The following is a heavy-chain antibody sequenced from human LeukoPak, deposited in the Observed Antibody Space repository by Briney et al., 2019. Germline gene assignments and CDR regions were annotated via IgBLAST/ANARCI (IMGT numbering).Heavy chain of an antibody. V-gene: IGHV3-48*03. Sequence: PGGSLRLSCAASGFTFSSYEMNWVRQAPGKGLEWVSYISSSGSTIYYADSVKGRFTISRDNAKNSLYLQMNSLRAEDTAVYYCASGRYYDAFDIWGQGTMVTVSS. D-gene: IGHD1-26*01. J-gene: IGHJ3*02. CDR1: GFTFSSYE. CDR2: ISSSGSTI. CDR3: ASGRYYDAFDI.